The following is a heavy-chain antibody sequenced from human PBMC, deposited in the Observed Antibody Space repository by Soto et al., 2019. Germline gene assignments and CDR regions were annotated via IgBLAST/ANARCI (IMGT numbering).Heavy chain of an antibody. J-gene: IGHJ4*02. CDR3: ARLIVQGGAYVDY. D-gene: IGHD1-26*01. Sequence: QLQLQESGPGLVKPSETLSLTCTVSGGSISSSSYYWGWIRQRPGKGLEWIGSIYYSGSAYYKPSLKSRVTISVDTSKNQFSLKLSSVTAADTAVYYCARLIVQGGAYVDYWGQGTLVTVSS. CDR1: GGSISSSSYY. V-gene: IGHV4-39*01. CDR2: IYYSGSA.